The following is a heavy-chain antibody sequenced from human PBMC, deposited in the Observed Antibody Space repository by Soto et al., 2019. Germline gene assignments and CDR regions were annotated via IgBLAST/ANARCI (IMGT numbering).Heavy chain of an antibody. J-gene: IGHJ4*02. CDR1: DGYISSYY. CDR2: IYYSGGT. CDR3: ARAAWSSTWYFDY. V-gene: IGHV4-59*01. Sequence: PSETLSLTCTVSDGYISSYYWGWIRQPPGKGLEWIGYIYYSGGTNSNPSLKSRVTISIDTSKNQFSLNLSSVTAADTAIYYCARAAWSSTWYFDYWAQGTLVTVSS. D-gene: IGHD6-13*01.